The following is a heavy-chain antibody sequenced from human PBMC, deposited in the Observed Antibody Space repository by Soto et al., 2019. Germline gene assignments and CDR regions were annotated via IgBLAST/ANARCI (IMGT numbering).Heavy chain of an antibody. CDR1: GFTFSSNW. D-gene: IGHD3-3*01. J-gene: IGHJ4*02. Sequence: HPGGSLRLSCAASGFTFSSNWMSWVRQAPGKGLEWVANIKEDGSEKYYGDSVKGRFTISRDNAKNSLYLQMNSLRAEDTAFYYCARMFYVFWSAYYSAFDYWGQGTLVTVSS. CDR3: ARMFYVFWSAYYSAFDY. CDR2: IKEDGSEK. V-gene: IGHV3-7*01.